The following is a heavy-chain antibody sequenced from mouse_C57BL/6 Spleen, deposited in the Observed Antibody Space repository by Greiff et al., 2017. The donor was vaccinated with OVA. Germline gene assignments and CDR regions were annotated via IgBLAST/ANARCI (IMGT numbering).Heavy chain of an antibody. D-gene: IGHD1-1*01. Sequence: QVQLQQSGAELVKPGASVKLSCKASGYTFTSYWMQWVKQRPGQGLEWIGEIDPSDSYTNYNQKFKGKATLTVDTSSSTAYMQLSSLTSEDSAVYYCARSTTVVDRYFDVWGTGTTVTVSS. V-gene: IGHV1-50*01. CDR3: ARSTTVVDRYFDV. CDR1: GYTFTSYW. CDR2: IDPSDSYT. J-gene: IGHJ1*03.